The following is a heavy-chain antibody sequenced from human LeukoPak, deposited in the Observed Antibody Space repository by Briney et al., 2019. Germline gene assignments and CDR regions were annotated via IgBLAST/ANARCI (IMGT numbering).Heavy chain of an antibody. CDR3: AKYGSGQLWLLGWYFDF. J-gene: IGHJ2*01. D-gene: IGHD3-16*01. CDR2: ISHDGAST. V-gene: IGHV3-23*01. Sequence: GSQRLSCAASGYTFYNYAVTWVRQAPGKGLEWVSSISHDGASTHYADFVKGRFTISRDNSKNTVFLQMDSLRAEDTAVYFCAKYGSGQLWLLGWYFDFWAVAPWSLSPQ. CDR1: GYTFYNYA.